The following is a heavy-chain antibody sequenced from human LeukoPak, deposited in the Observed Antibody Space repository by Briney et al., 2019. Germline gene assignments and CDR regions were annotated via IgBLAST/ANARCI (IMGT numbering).Heavy chain of an antibody. Sequence: SVKVSCKASGYTFTGYFMHWVRQAPGQGLEWMGWINPNRGGTNYAQKFQGRVTMTRDTSISTAYMELSSLRSDDTAIYFCARGGLQLWFLVDYWGQGTLVTVSS. D-gene: IGHD5-18*01. J-gene: IGHJ4*02. CDR2: INPNRGGT. V-gene: IGHV1-2*02. CDR3: ARGGLQLWFLVDY. CDR1: GYTFTGYF.